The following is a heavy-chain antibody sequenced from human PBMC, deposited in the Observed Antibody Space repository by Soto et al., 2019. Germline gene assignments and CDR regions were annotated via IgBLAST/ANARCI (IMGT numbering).Heavy chain of an antibody. V-gene: IGHV3-7*03. J-gene: IGHJ4*02. Sequence: LRLSCAASGFTFSSYWMSWVRRAPGKGLEWVANIKQDGSEKYYVDSVKGRFTISRDNAQNSLYLQMTSLRAEDTAVYYCARGTYGSKTDFDYWGQGTLVTVSS. CDR2: IKQDGSEK. CDR1: GFTFSSYW. CDR3: ARGTYGSKTDFDY. D-gene: IGHD1-1*01.